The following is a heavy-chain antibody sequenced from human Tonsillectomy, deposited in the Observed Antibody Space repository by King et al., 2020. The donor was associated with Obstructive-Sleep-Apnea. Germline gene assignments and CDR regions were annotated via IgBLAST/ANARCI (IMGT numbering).Heavy chain of an antibody. CDR1: GFTFSSYA. J-gene: IGHJ5*02. D-gene: IGHD4-17*01. V-gene: IGHV3-23*04. CDR2: ISGSGGST. Sequence: VQLVESGGGLAQPGGSLRLSCAASGFTFSSYAMGWVRQTPGKGLVWVSAISGSGGSTYYADSVKGRITISRDNSKNTRYLQMNSLRAEDTAVYYCAKFYGDYLSWFDPWGQGTLVTVSS. CDR3: AKFYGDYLSWFDP.